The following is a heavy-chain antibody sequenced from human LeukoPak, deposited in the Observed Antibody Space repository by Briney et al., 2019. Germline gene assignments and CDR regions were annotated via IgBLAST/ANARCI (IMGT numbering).Heavy chain of an antibody. J-gene: IGHJ5*02. Sequence: SETLSLTCTVSGGSISSGGYYWSWIRQHPGKGQEWIGYIYYSGSTYYNPSLKSRVTISVDTSKNQFSLKLSSVTAADTAVYYCARVSHYYDSSGINWFDPWGQGTLVTVSS. CDR3: ARVSHYYDSSGINWFDP. CDR2: IYYSGST. CDR1: GGSISSGGYY. D-gene: IGHD3-22*01. V-gene: IGHV4-31*03.